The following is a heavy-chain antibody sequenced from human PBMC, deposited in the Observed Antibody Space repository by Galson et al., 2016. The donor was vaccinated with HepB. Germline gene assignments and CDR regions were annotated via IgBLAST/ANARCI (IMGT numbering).Heavy chain of an antibody. D-gene: IGHD5-12*01. CDR1: GLSFRNVW. CDR3: TTWVPIVATIQDY. J-gene: IGHJ4*02. Sequence: SLRLSCAASGLSFRNVWMSWVRQAPGRGLEWVGRIKSTTHGGTTDYAAPVKGRFTISRDGSKNTVYLHMNSLETEDTAVYYCTTWVPIVATIQDYWGQGTLVTVSS. CDR2: IKSTTHGGTT. V-gene: IGHV3-15*01.